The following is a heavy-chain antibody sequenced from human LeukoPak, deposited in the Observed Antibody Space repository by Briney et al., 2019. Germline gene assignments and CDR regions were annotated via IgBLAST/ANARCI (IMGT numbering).Heavy chain of an antibody. J-gene: IGHJ4*02. CDR1: GFTFSSYE. CDR3: AVATIKDYFDY. D-gene: IGHD5-24*01. Sequence: GGSLRLSCAASGFTFSSYEMNWVRQAPGKGLEWVSYISSIGSTIYYADSVKGRFTISRDNAKNSLYLQMNSLRAEDPAVYYCAVATIKDYFDYWGQGTLVTVSS. CDR2: ISSIGSTI. V-gene: IGHV3-48*03.